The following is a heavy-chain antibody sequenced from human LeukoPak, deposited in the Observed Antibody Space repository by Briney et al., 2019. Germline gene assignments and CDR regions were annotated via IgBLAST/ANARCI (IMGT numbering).Heavy chain of an antibody. Sequence: ASVKVSCKVSGYTLTELSMHWVRQAPGQGLEWMGWISAYNGNTNYAQKLQGRVTMTTDTSTSTAYMELRSLRSDDTAVYYCARDRGKAVAGKGDYWGQGTLVTVSS. J-gene: IGHJ4*02. CDR2: ISAYNGNT. D-gene: IGHD6-19*01. CDR3: ARDRGKAVAGKGDY. CDR1: GYTLTELS. V-gene: IGHV1-18*01.